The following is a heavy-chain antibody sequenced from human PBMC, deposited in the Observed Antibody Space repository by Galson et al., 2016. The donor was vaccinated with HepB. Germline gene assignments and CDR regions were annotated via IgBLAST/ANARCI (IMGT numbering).Heavy chain of an antibody. CDR1: GFTFRSYG. CDR2: ISDDGRGK. V-gene: IGHV3-30*04. Sequence: SLRLSCAGSGFTFRSYGIHWVRQAPGKGLDWVAVISDDGRGKYYADSVKGRFSISRDNSKNTLYLLMNSLRAEDTAVYYCARDSIGLLTHYGMDVWGQGTTVTVSS. CDR3: ARDSIGLLTHYGMDV. D-gene: IGHD2-15*01. J-gene: IGHJ6*02.